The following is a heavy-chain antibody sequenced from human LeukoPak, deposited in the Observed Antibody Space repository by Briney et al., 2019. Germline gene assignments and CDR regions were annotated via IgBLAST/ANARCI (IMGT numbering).Heavy chain of an antibody. V-gene: IGHV2-5*02. Sequence: SGPTLVKPTQTLTLTCTFSGFSLSTSGVGVGWIRQPPGKALEWLALIYWDDDKRYSPSLKSRLTFTKDTSKNQVVLTMTNKDPVDTATYYCAHSLYCGGDCSYFDYWGQGTLVTVSS. CDR3: AHSLYCGGDCSYFDY. CDR1: GFSLSTSGVG. CDR2: IYWDDDK. D-gene: IGHD2-21*02. J-gene: IGHJ4*02.